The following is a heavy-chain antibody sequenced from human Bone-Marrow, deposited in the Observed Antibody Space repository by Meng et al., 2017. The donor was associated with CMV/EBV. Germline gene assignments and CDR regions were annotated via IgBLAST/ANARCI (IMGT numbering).Heavy chain of an antibody. CDR1: GFSCSTYA. V-gene: IGHV3-23*01. Sequence: SGFSCSTYAMNWVRQAPGKGFEWVSIISSNTLITHYADSVRGRFIVSRDNSRNTLYLQMNSLRVEDTAIYYCAKGRGLVSPPSRYSEYWGRGSLVTVSS. CDR3: AKGRGLVSPPSRYSEY. CDR2: ISSNTLIT. D-gene: IGHD5-18*01. J-gene: IGHJ1*01.